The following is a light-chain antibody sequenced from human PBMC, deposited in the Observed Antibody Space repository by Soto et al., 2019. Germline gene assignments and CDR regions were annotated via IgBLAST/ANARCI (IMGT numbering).Light chain of an antibody. CDR2: EVS. Sequence: QAALTQPPSASGSPGQSVTISCAGTSSDIGLYNYVSWYQHHPGKAPKLIIYEVSKRPSGVPDRFSGSKSGNTASLTVSGLQAEDEADYYCSSYAVDMNFDVFGGGTKRTV. CDR1: SSDIGLYNY. V-gene: IGLV2-8*01. J-gene: IGLJ3*02. CDR3: SSYAVDMNFDV.